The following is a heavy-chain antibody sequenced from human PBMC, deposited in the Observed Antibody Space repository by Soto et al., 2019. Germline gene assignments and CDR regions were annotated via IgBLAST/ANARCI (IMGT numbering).Heavy chain of an antibody. V-gene: IGHV4-39*01. CDR2: IYYSGSI. CDR3: ARQSSGWYNWFDP. Sequence: PSETLPLPCSVSGGSISSSRCSWGWIRQPQGKGLEWIGSIYYSGSIYYNPSLKSRVTISVDTSKNQFSLKLSSVTAAETAVYYCARQSSGWYNWFDPWGQGTLVTVSS. D-gene: IGHD6-19*01. CDR1: GGSISSSRCS. J-gene: IGHJ5*02.